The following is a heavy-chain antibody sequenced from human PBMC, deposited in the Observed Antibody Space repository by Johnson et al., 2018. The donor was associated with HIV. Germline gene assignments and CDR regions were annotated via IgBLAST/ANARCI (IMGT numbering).Heavy chain of an antibody. V-gene: IGHV3-20*04. J-gene: IGHJ3*02. CDR1: GFKFDDNG. CDR2: INWNGGST. CDR3: VRDDGSDYEAFDI. D-gene: IGHD2-21*01. Sequence: VQLVESGGGVVRPGGSLRLSCAASGFKFDDNGLNWVRQGPGKGLEWVSGINWNGGSTGYADSVKGRFTISRDNAKNSLYLQMNSLRAEDTAVYYCVRDDGSDYEAFDIWGQGTLVAVSS.